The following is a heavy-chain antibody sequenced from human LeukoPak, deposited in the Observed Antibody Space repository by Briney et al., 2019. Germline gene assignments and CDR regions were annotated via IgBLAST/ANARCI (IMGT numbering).Heavy chain of an antibody. V-gene: IGHV3-33*01. J-gene: IGHJ5*02. CDR1: GFTFSSYG. CDR2: IWYDGSNK. CDR3: ARGNDYGDYSNWFDP. Sequence: GGSLRLSCAASGFTFSSYGIHWVRQAPGKGLEWVAVIWYDGSNKYYADSVKGRFTISRDNSKNTLYLQMNSLRAEDTAVYYCARGNDYGDYSNWFDPWGQGTLVTVSS. D-gene: IGHD4-17*01.